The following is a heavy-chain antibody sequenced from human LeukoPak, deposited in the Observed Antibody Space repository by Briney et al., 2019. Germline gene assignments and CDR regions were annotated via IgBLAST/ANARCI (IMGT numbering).Heavy chain of an antibody. Sequence: GESLKISCKGSGYSFTSYWIGWVRPMPGKGLEWMGIIYPGDSDTRYSPSFQGQVTISADKSISTAYLQWSSLKASDTAMYYCASLYDFWSGWFDPWGQGTLVTVSS. CDR3: ASLYDFWSGWFDP. V-gene: IGHV5-51*01. CDR1: GYSFTSYW. CDR2: IYPGDSDT. J-gene: IGHJ5*02. D-gene: IGHD3-3*01.